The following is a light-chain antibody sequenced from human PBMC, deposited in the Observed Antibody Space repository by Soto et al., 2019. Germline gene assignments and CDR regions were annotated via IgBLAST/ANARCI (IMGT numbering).Light chain of an antibody. CDR2: VNT. J-gene: IGLJ3*02. Sequence: QSVLTQPPSVSGAPGQTITISCTGSSSNIGADFGVHWYQQLPGAAPKLVIFVNTNRPSGVPDRFSGSKSGTSVSLAITGLQAEDEADYYCQSYDRSLSGWVFGTGTKVTVL. CDR3: QSYDRSLSGWV. V-gene: IGLV1-40*01. CDR1: SSNIGADFG.